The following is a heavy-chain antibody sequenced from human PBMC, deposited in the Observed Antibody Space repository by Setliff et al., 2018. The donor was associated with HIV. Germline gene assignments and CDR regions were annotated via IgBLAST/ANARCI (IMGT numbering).Heavy chain of an antibody. CDR1: GFSFRSYA. D-gene: IGHD5-18*01. J-gene: IGHJ4*02. Sequence: LAGGSLRLSCAASGFSFRSYAVSWVRQAPGKGLEWVSVISGSGDITYYRESVKGRFTVSRDNSKNTLYLQMNSLRAEDTAVYYCAKDPRGYSYGHHFDYWGQGTLVTVSS. V-gene: IGHV3-23*01. CDR2: ISGSGDIT. CDR3: AKDPRGYSYGHHFDY.